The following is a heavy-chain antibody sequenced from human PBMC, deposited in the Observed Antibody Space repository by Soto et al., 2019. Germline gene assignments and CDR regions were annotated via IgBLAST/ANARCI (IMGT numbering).Heavy chain of an antibody. CDR1: GYSFTSYW. CDR2: IYPGDSDT. D-gene: IGHD3-22*01. CDR3: ARRPYYYDSSGYHQVGTYDY. V-gene: IGHV5-51*01. J-gene: IGHJ4*02. Sequence: GASLKISCKGSGYSFTSYWIGWVRQMPGKGLEWMGIIYPGDSDTRYSPSFQGQVTISADKSISTAYLQWSSLKASDTAMYYCARRPYYYDSSGYHQVGTYDYWGQGTLVTVSS.